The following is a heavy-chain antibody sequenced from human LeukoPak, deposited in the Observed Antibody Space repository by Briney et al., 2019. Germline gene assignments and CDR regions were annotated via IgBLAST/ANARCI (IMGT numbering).Heavy chain of an antibody. CDR3: ARLEDWRSPAADNWFDP. CDR1: GYTFTSYA. D-gene: IGHD6-13*01. CDR2: INTNTGNP. V-gene: IGHV7-4-1*02. Sequence: ASVKVSCKASGYTFTSYAMNWVRQAPGQGLEWMGWINTNTGNPTYAQGFTGRFVFSLDTSVSTAYLQISSLKAEDTAVYYCARLEDWRSPAADNWFDPRGQGTLVTVSS. J-gene: IGHJ5*02.